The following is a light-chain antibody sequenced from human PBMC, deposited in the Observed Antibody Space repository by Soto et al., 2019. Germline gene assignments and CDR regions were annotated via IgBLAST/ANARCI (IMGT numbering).Light chain of an antibody. V-gene: IGLV2-14*01. Sequence: QSALTQPASVSGSPGQSITISCTGTSSDIGNYNYVSWYQQHPGEAPKLMIYEVNNRPSGVSDRFFGSKSGNTASLTISGLQAEDEADYYCSSYTTSSTWVFGGGTKVTVL. CDR1: SSDIGNYNY. CDR3: SSYTTSSTWV. CDR2: EVN. J-gene: IGLJ3*02.